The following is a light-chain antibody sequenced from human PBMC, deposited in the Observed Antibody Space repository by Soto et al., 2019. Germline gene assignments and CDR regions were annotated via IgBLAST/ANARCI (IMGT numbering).Light chain of an antibody. CDR3: QQYNNWTRT. Sequence: DIVMTQSPATLSVSPGERATLSCMASQSVSSNLAWYQQKPGQAPRLVIYGASTRATGIPARFSVSGSGTEFTLTISSLKYEDFAVYYCQQYNNWTRTFCQGTKVDIK. V-gene: IGKV3-15*01. J-gene: IGKJ1*01. CDR2: GAS. CDR1: QSVSSN.